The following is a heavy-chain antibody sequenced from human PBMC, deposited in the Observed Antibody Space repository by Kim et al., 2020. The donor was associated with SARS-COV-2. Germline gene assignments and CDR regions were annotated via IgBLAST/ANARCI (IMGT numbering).Heavy chain of an antibody. Sequence: ETLSLTCSVSGGSISSYYWSWIRQPPGKGLEWIGYIYYSGSTNYNPSLKSRVTISVDTSKNQFSLKLSSVTAADTAVYYCARHGAEGLRFLEWDDAFDI. J-gene: IGHJ3*02. CDR3: ARHGAEGLRFLEWDDAFDI. V-gene: IGHV4-59*08. D-gene: IGHD3-3*01. CDR1: GGSISSYY. CDR2: IYYSGST.